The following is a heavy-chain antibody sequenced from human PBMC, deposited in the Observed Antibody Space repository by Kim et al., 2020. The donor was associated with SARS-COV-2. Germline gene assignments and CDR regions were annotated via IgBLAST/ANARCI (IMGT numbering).Heavy chain of an antibody. J-gene: IGHJ4*02. D-gene: IGHD1-26*01. CDR3: ARRISGSYYSYFDY. Sequence: STSLKSRLTISQDTSKSQVVLTMTNMDPVDTATYYCARRISGSYYSYFDYWGQGTLVTVSS. V-gene: IGHV2-26*01.